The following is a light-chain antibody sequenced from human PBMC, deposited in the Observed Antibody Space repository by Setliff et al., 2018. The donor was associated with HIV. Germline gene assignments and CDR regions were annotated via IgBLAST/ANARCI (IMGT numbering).Light chain of an antibody. CDR3: VLYMGSGISV. CDR1: SGSVSTNYN. J-gene: IGLJ2*01. V-gene: IGLV8-61*01. Sequence: QTVVTQEPSFAVSPGGTVTLTCGLSSGSVSTNYNPSWYQQTPGQAPRTLIYSTNTRSSGVPDRFSGSILGNKAALTITGAQADDESDYYCVLYMGSGISVFGGGTKVTVL. CDR2: STN.